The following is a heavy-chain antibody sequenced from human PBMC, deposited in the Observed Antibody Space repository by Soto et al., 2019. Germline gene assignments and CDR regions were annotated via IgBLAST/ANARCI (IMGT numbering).Heavy chain of an antibody. CDR3: ARGPVYDYGDYGVDY. CDR1: CGSISSGGYS. D-gene: IGHD4-17*01. V-gene: IGHV4-30-2*01. J-gene: IGHJ4*02. Sequence: SETLSLTCAVSCGSISSGGYSWSWIRQPPGKGLEWIGYIYHSGSTYYNPSLKSRVTIPVDRSKNQFSLKLSSVTAADTAVYYCARGPVYDYGDYGVDYWGQGTLVTVSS. CDR2: IYHSGST.